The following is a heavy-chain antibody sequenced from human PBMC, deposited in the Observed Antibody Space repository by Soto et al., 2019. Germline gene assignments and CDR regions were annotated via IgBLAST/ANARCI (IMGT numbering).Heavy chain of an antibody. CDR3: ASLTWHYVTSRNY. Sequence: PSPTLSITCTRSGYHPSRYIPDWNWILQPPARSLEWRGRTYDRPEWHNDYAASMKRRITINPHASKNLFSRQHNSVTPDDTAVFYCASLTWHYVTSRNYWGQGMLVTVSS. CDR2: TYDRPEWHN. CDR1: GYHPSRYIPD. D-gene: IGHD1-7*01. J-gene: IGHJ4*02. V-gene: IGHV6-1*01.